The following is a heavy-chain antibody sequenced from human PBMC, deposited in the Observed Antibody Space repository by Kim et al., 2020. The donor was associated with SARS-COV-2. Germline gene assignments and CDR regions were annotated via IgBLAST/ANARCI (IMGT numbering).Heavy chain of an antibody. Sequence: ASVKVSCKASGYTFTSYYMHWVRQAPGQGLEWMGIINPSGGSTSYAQKFQGRVTMTRDTSTSTVYMELSSLRSEDTAVYYCARDREPQYSSGFREYFQHWDQGTLVTVSS. CDR3: ARDREPQYSSGFREYFQH. CDR1: GYTFTSYY. J-gene: IGHJ1*01. CDR2: INPSGGST. D-gene: IGHD6-19*01. V-gene: IGHV1-46*01.